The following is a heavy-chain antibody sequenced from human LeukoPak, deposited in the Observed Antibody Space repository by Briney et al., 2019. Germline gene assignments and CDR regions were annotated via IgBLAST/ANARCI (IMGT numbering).Heavy chain of an antibody. CDR3: ARGLKPIEMATIWIERYDAFDI. D-gene: IGHD5-24*01. CDR1: GGSISSSSYY. J-gene: IGHJ3*02. CDR2: IYYSGST. Sequence: PSETLSLTCTVSGGSISSSSYYWGWIRQPPGKGLEWIGSIYYSGSTYYNPSLKSRVAISVDTSKNQFSLKLSSVTAADTAVYYCARGLKPIEMATIWIERYDAFDIWGQGTMVTVSS. V-gene: IGHV4-39*07.